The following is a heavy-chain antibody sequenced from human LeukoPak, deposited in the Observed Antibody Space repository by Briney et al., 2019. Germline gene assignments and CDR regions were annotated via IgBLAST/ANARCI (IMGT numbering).Heavy chain of an antibody. V-gene: IGHV1-2*02. J-gene: IGHJ4*02. Sequence: ASVKVSCKASGYTFTGYYMHWVRQAPGQGFEWMGWINPNSGGTNYAQKFQGRVTMTRDTSISTAYMELSRLRSDDTAVYYCARAYCSGGSCYPFDYWGQGTLVTVSS. CDR1: GYTFTGYY. D-gene: IGHD2-15*01. CDR3: ARAYCSGGSCYPFDY. CDR2: INPNSGGT.